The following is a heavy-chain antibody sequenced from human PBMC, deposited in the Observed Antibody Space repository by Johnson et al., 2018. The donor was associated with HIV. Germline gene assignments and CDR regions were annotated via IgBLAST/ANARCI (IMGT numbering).Heavy chain of an antibody. CDR1: GFTFSDYY. V-gene: IGHV3-11*04. Sequence: QVQLVESGGGLVKPGGSLRLSCAASGFTFSDYYMSWIRQAPGKGLEWVSYSSSGSTIYYADSVQGRFTVSRDNSKNTLFLQMNGLRAEDTAVYYCAREGRTGPDTFDIWGQGTMLTVSS. CDR2: SSSGSTI. J-gene: IGHJ3*02. CDR3: AREGRTGPDTFDI.